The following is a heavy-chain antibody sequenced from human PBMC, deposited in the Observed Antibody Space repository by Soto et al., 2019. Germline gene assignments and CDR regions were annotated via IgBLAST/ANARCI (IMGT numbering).Heavy chain of an antibody. D-gene: IGHD2-21*01. CDR2: INYRGST. J-gene: IGHJ4*02. CDR1: GGSISSYY. Sequence: SETLSLTCTVSGGSISSYYWSWIRQPPGKGLEWIGYINYRGSTNYNPSLKSRVTISLDTSKNHFSLQLTSVTAADTAMYYCAGLNIVATTFDSWGQGTLVTVSS. V-gene: IGHV4-59*01. CDR3: AGLNIVATTFDS.